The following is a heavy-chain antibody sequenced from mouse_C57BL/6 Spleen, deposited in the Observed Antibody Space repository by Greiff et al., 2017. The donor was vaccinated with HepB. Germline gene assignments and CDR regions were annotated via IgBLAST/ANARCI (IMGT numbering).Heavy chain of an antibody. CDR2: IHPSDSDT. Sequence: QVQLQHPGAELVKPGASVKVSCKASGYTFTSYWMHWVKQRPGQGLEWIGRIHPSDSDTNYNQKFKGKATLTVDKSSSTAYMQLSSLTSEDSAVYDCAYSNRNTDYAMDYWGQGTSVTVSS. CDR3: AYSNRNTDYAMDY. V-gene: IGHV1-74*01. D-gene: IGHD2-5*01. J-gene: IGHJ4*01. CDR1: GYTFTSYW.